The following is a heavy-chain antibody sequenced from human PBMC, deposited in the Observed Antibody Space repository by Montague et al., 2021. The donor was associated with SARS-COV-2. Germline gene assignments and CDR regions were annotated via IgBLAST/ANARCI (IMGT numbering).Heavy chain of an antibody. D-gene: IGHD3-10*01. CDR2: MFHTGST. J-gene: IGHJ4*02. CDR3: VTDYYGYPYFNY. V-gene: IGHV4-39*02. CDR1: GGSMRSSDYC. Sequence: SETLSLTCTVSGGSMRSSDYCWGWVRQPPGKTLEWIGSMFHTGSTFYNPSRKSRLTISVDTSNNHFSLNLTSVTAADTAIYYCVTDYYGYPYFNYWGQGTLVTVSS.